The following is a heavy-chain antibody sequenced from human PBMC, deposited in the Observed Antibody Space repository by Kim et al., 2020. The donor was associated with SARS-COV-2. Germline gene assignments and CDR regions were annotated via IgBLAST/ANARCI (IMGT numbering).Heavy chain of an antibody. CDR2: IYYSGST. CDR1: GGSISSSSYY. V-gene: IGHV4-39*02. CDR3: ARDPFITMMLVAQGYYYGMDV. J-gene: IGHJ6*02. Sequence: SETLSLTCTVSGGSISSSSYYWGWIRQPPGKGLEWIGSIYYSGSTYYNPSLKSRVTISVDTSKNQFSLKLSSVTAADTAVYYCARDPFITMMLVAQGYYYGMDVWGQGTTVTVSS. D-gene: IGHD3-22*01.